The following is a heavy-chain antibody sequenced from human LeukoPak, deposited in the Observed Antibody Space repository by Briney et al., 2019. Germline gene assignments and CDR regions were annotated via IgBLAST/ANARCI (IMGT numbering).Heavy chain of an antibody. CDR2: IKQDGREK. V-gene: IGHV3-7*04. CDR1: GFTLSTYW. D-gene: IGHD6-13*01. Sequence: GGSLRLSCAASGFTLSTYWISWVRQAPGKGLEWVAHIKQDGREKYYVDSVKGRFTISRDNAKKAVYLQMNSLRAEDTAVYYCARAIAAAGAYWGQGTLVTVSS. J-gene: IGHJ4*02. CDR3: ARAIAAAGAY.